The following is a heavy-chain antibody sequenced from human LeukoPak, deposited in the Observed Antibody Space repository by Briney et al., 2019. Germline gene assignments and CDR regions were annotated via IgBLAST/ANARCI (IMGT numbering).Heavy chain of an antibody. D-gene: IGHD6-19*01. CDR1: GYTFTSYY. CDR2: INPSGGST. V-gene: IGHV1-46*01. J-gene: IGHJ4*02. CDR3: ARAHALAGYDY. Sequence: ASVKVSRKASGYTFTSYYMHWVRQAPGQGLEWMGIINPSGGSTSYAQKFQGRVTMTRDTSTSTVYMELSSLRSEDTAVYYCARAHALAGYDYWGQGTLVTVSS.